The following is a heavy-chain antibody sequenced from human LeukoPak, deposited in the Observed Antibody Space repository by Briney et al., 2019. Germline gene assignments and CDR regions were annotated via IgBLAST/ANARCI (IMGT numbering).Heavy chain of an antibody. D-gene: IGHD1-1*01. V-gene: IGHV3-7*01. CDR1: GFTFSRST. Sequence: GGSLRLSCAASGFTFSRSTMAWVRQAPGKGLEWLANIKEDGYGKHYGDSVKGRFTISRDNAQNSLYLQMNSLRDEDTAVYYCAREKGYRSAPFDVWGQGTMVTVS. CDR2: IKEDGYGK. J-gene: IGHJ3*01. CDR3: AREKGYRSAPFDV.